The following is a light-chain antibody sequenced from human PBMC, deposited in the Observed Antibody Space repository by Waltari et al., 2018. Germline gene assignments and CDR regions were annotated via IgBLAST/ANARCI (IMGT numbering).Light chain of an antibody. CDR3: QQRNSYPLT. Sequence: DIQLTQSPSPLSASVGDRVTITCRASQGISSYLAWYQQKPGKAPKLLIYKASSLQSGVPSRFSGGGSGTEFTLSISSLQPEDFAVYYCQQRNSYPLTFGGGTNVEIK. V-gene: IGKV1-9*01. CDR2: KAS. J-gene: IGKJ4*01. CDR1: QGISSY.